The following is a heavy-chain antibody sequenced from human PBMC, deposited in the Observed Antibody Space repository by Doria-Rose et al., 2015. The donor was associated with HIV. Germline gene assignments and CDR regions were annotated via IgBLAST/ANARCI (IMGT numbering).Heavy chain of an antibody. CDR3: ARIKSSRWYHKYYFDF. Sequence: QVTLKESGPVLVKPTETLTLTCTVSVVSLSSPGMGVSWIRQPPGKALEWLANIFSDDERSYITSLKSRLTISRGTSKSQVVLTMTDMDPVDTATYYCARIKSSRWYHKYYFDFWGQGTLVIVSA. J-gene: IGHJ4*02. CDR2: IFSDDER. V-gene: IGHV2-26*01. D-gene: IGHD6-13*01. CDR1: VVSLSSPGMG.